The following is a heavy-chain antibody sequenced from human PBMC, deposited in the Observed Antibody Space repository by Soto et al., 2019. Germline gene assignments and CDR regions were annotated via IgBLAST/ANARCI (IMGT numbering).Heavy chain of an antibody. J-gene: IGHJ5*02. CDR3: ARAGVAVAGTYNWFDP. CDR2: IYYSGST. V-gene: IGHV4-59*01. Sequence: LSLTCTVSGGSISSYYWSWIRQPPGKGLEWIGYIYYSGSTNYDPSLKSRVTISVDTSKNQFSLKLSSVTAADTAVYYCARAGVAVAGTYNWFDPWGQGTLVTVSS. CDR1: GGSISSYY. D-gene: IGHD6-19*01.